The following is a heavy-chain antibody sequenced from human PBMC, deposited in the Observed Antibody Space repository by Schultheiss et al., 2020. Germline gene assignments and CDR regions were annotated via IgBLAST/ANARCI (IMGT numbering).Heavy chain of an antibody. CDR2: IYYTGTT. V-gene: IGHV4-31*03. Sequence: SETLSLTCTVSGGSITSGGYYWSWLRQPPGKGLEWIGYIYYTGTTYYNPSLKSRVTISVDTSKNQFSLKVSSVTAADTAVYYCARDTYYDSSGYLGYHYAMDVWGQGTTVTVSS. CDR3: ARDTYYDSSGYLGYHYAMDV. CDR1: GGSITSGGYY. D-gene: IGHD3-22*01. J-gene: IGHJ6*02.